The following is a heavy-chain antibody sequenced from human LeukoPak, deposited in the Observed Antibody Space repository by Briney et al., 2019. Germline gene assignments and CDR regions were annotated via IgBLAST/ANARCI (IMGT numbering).Heavy chain of an antibody. CDR3: ATYDILTGRGY. D-gene: IGHD3-9*01. Sequence: PGGSLRLSCAASGFTVSSNYMSWVRQAPGKGLEWVSVIYSGGSTYYADSVKGRFTISRDNSKNTLYLQMNSLRAEDTAVYYCATYDILTGRGYWGQGTLVTVSS. CDR2: IYSGGST. J-gene: IGHJ4*02. CDR1: GFTVSSNY. V-gene: IGHV3-53*01.